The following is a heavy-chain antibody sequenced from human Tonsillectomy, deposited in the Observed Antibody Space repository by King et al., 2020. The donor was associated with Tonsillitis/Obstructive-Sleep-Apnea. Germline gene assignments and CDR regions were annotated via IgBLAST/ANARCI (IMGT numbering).Heavy chain of an antibody. CDR1: GFTFSNAW. V-gene: IGHV3-15*01. J-gene: IGHJ3*02. D-gene: IGHD3-22*01. CDR3: TPGENYYACSGYLGDAFYI. Sequence: VQLVESGGGLVKPGGSLRLSCAASGFTFSNAWMSWVRQAPGKGLEWVGRIKSKTDGGTTDYAAPVKGRFTISRDDSKNTLDMQMNSLKTEDTAVYYCTPGENYYACSGYLGDAFYIWGQGKMVPVSS. CDR2: IKSKTDGGTT.